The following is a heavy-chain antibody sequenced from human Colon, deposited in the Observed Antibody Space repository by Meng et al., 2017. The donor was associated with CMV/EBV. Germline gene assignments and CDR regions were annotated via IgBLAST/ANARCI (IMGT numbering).Heavy chain of an antibody. CDR1: GYTSTANH. CDR2: IDPQDGGK. Sequence: QVHVVQSGTEVKKPGASVKVSCNTSGYTSTANHLHWVRQAPGQGLEWMGWIDPQDGGKYFAQQFQDRVTLTRDTSITTAYMELSGLTSDDTAIYYCVRESWYFDFWGEGTLVTVSS. V-gene: IGHV1-2*02. D-gene: IGHD6-13*01. CDR3: VRESWYFDF. J-gene: IGHJ4*02.